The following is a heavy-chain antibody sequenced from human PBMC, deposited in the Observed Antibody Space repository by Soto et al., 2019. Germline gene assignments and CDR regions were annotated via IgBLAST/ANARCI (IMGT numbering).Heavy chain of an antibody. CDR3: ARGGSIRGMDV. D-gene: IGHD3-16*01. Sequence: GGSLRLSCAVSGFTFSRHWMHWVRQVPGKGLVWVSRINPEETTINYADSVKGRFTISRDNAKNSLYLHVNSLRAEDTAMYYCARGGSIRGMDVWGQGTTVTVSS. V-gene: IGHV3-74*01. CDR2: INPEETTI. J-gene: IGHJ6*02. CDR1: GFTFSRHW.